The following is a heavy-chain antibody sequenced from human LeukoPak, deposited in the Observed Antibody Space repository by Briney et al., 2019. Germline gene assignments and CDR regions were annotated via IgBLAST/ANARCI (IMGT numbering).Heavy chain of an antibody. CDR2: IIPIFGIA. J-gene: IGHJ4*02. Sequence: SVKVSCKASGGTFSSYAISWVRQAPGQGLEWMGRIIPIFGIANYAQKFQGRDTITADKSTSTAYMELSSLRSEDTAVYYCAREEITIFGVVIRSLGYWGQGTLVTVSS. CDR1: GGTFSSYA. CDR3: AREEITIFGVVIRSLGY. D-gene: IGHD3-3*01. V-gene: IGHV1-69*04.